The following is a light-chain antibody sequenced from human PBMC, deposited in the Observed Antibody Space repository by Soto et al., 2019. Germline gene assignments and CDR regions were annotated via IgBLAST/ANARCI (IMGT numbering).Light chain of an antibody. Sequence: SYELTQPPSVSVAPGQTARITCGGNNIGSKNVHWYQQKPGQAPVLVVYDDSDRPSGIPERFSGSNSGNTVTLTISRVEAGDEADYYCQVWDSSSEDVVFGGGTKLTVL. CDR1: NIGSKN. V-gene: IGLV3-21*02. CDR3: QVWDSSSEDVV. CDR2: DDS. J-gene: IGLJ2*01.